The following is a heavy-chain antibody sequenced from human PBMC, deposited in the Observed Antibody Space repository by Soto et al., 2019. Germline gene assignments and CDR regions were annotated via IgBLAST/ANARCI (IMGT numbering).Heavy chain of an antibody. Sequence: SETLSLTCAVYGGSFSGYYWSWIRQPPGKGLEWIGEINHSGSTNYNPSLKSRVTISVDTSKNQFSLKLSSVTAADTAVYYCARSRLRGDYYFDYWGQGTLVTVSS. CDR1: GGSFSGYY. V-gene: IGHV4-34*01. CDR2: INHSGST. D-gene: IGHD2-21*02. CDR3: ARSRLRGDYYFDY. J-gene: IGHJ4*02.